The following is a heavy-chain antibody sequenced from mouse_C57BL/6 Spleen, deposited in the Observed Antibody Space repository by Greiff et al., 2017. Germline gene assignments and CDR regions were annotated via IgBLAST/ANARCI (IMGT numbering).Heavy chain of an antibody. CDR3: ARVDGKVYFGN. Sequence: VQLQQPGAELVMPGASVKLSCTASGYTFTSYWMHWVKQRPGQGLEWIGEIDPADSYTNYNPKFKGTSTLTVDKSSSTADMQISKLTSEDYAVYYCARVDGKVYFGNWGQSATLAAS. J-gene: IGHJ2*01. D-gene: IGHD2-1*01. V-gene: IGHV1-69*01. CDR1: GYTFTSYW. CDR2: IDPADSYT.